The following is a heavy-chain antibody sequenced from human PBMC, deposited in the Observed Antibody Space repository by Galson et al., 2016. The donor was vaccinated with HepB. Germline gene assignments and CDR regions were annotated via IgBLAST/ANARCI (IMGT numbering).Heavy chain of an antibody. J-gene: IGHJ4*02. CDR1: GYSFTNYW. CDR2: IYPGDSDT. CDR3: ARPTWGSGSYIAY. Sequence: QSGAEVKKPGESLKISCTAYGYSFTNYWIGWVRQMPGKGLKWMGIIYPGDSDTRYSPSFQGQVTISAVNSVGTAYLQWSSLKASDTAIYYCARPTWGSGSYIAYWGQGILVTVSS. V-gene: IGHV5-51*01. D-gene: IGHD2-15*01.